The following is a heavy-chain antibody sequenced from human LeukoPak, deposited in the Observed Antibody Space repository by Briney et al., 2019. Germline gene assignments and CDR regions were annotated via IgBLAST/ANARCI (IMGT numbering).Heavy chain of an antibody. CDR3: AKGWGVGYYYYMDV. J-gene: IGHJ6*03. V-gene: IGHV3-23*01. D-gene: IGHD3-10*01. CDR1: GFTFRNYA. CDR2: ISNSGDNT. Sequence: GGSLRLSCAASGFTFRNYAMTWVRQAPGKGLECVSGISNSGDNTYYGDSVKGRFTTSRDNSKNTLYLQMNSLRVEDTAVYYCAKGWGVGYYYYMDVWGKGTTVTVSS.